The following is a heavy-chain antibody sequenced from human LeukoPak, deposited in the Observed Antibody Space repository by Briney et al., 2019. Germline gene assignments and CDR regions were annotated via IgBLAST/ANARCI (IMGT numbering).Heavy chain of an antibody. CDR3: ESIEGSLLGFDY. D-gene: IGHD3-10*01. CDR2: INPNSGGT. J-gene: IGHJ4*02. CDR1: GYTFTSYY. V-gene: IGHV1-2*02. Sequence: ASVKVSCKASGYTFTSYYMHWVRQAPGQGLEWMGWINPNSGGTNYAQKFQGRVTMTRDTSISTAYMELSRLRSDDTAVYYCESIEGSLLGFDYWGQGTLVTVSS.